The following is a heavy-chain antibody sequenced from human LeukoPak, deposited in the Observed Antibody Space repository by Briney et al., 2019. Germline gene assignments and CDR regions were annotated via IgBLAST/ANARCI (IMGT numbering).Heavy chain of an antibody. CDR3: ARDLSSSSNYVDGTFDF. Sequence: PSETLSLTCTVSGYSISSGYYWGWIRPPPGTGLEWIGSIYHSGSTYYNPSLKSRVTISLGTFKNQFSLKLSSVTAADTAVYYCARDLSSSSNYVDGTFDFWGQGTLVTVSS. CDR1: GYSISSGYY. J-gene: IGHJ3*01. CDR2: IYHSGST. D-gene: IGHD4-11*01. V-gene: IGHV4-38-2*02.